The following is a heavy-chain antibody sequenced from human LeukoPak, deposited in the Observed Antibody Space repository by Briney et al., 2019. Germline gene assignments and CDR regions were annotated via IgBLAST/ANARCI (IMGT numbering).Heavy chain of an antibody. CDR1: GGSFSGYH. J-gene: IGHJ6*03. V-gene: IGHV4-34*01. Sequence: SETLSLTCAVYGGSFSGYHWSWIRQPPGKGLEWIGEINYSGSTNYNPSFKSRVTISVDTSKNQFSLKLSSVTAADTAVYYCARLPNYYYYYYMDVWGKGTTVTVSS. CDR3: ARLPNYYYYYYMDV. CDR2: INYSGST.